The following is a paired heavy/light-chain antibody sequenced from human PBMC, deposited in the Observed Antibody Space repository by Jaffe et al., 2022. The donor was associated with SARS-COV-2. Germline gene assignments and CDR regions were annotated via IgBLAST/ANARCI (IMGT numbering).Heavy chain of an antibody. J-gene: IGHJ6*02. CDR2: IYPGDSDT. CDR3: ARLIGDSGYDPANYYYGMDV. Sequence: EVQLVQSGAEVKKPGESLKISCKGSGYSFTSYWIGWVRQMPGKGLEWMGIIYPGDSDTRYSPSFQGQVTISADKSISTAYLQWSSLKASDTAMYYCARLIGDSGYDPANYYYGMDVWGQGTTVTVSS. D-gene: IGHD5-12*01. CDR1: GYSFTSYW. V-gene: IGHV5-51*01.
Light chain of an antibody. CDR1: SSDVGGYNY. CDR3: SSYTSSSTLAV. V-gene: IGLV2-14*01. Sequence: QSALTQPASVSGSPGQSITISCTGTSSDVGGYNYVSWYQQHPGKAPKLMIYEVSNRPSGVSNRFSGSKSGNTASLTISGLQAEDEADYYCSSYTSSSTLAVFGTGTKVTVL. J-gene: IGLJ1*01. CDR2: EVS.